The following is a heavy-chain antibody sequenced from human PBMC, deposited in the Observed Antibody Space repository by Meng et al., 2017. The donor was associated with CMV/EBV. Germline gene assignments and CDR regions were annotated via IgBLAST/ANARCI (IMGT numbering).Heavy chain of an antibody. Sequence: GSLRLSCTASGFNFAEYVMSWVRQAPGKGLEWVGFIRSKAYGGTTEYAASVKGRFTISRDDSKSIAYLQMNSLKTEDTAVYYCTRVGHDVFDIWGQGTMVTVSS. V-gene: IGHV3-49*04. J-gene: IGHJ3*02. CDR1: GFNFAEYV. CDR2: IRSKAYGGTT. CDR3: TRVGHDVFDI.